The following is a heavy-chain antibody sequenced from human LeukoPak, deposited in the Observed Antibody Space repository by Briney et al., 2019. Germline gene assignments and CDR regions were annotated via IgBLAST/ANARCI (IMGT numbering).Heavy chain of an antibody. D-gene: IGHD5-24*01. Sequence: GASVKVSCKASGYTFTSYGISWVRRAPGQGLEWMGWISAYNGNTNYAQKLQGRVTMTTDTSTSTAYMELRSLRSDDTAVYYCARRRDGYNSWAFDIWGQGTMVTVSS. CDR1: GYTFTSYG. J-gene: IGHJ3*02. CDR2: ISAYNGNT. CDR3: ARRRDGYNSWAFDI. V-gene: IGHV1-18*01.